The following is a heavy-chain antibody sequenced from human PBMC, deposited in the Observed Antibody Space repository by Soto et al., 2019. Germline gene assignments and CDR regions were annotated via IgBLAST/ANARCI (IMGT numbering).Heavy chain of an antibody. V-gene: IGHV1-18*04. CDR3: ATSYESGCDP. D-gene: IGHD3-3*01. CDR2: ISPENGNT. Sequence: LLLQSGAAVRKPGASVKISCQVSGYSFFTYDISWLRQAPGQGPEWMGRISPENGNTDYAQKFQDRITLTADASSSTVYMEMRGLRSDDTAKDYCATSYESGCDPWGQVTLVSVSS. CDR1: GYSFFTYD. J-gene: IGHJ5*02.